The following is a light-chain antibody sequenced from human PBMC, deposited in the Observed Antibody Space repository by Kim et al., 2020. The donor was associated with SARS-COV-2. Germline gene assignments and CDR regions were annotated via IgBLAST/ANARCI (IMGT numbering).Light chain of an antibody. CDR1: KLGDKY. J-gene: IGLJ2*01. Sequence: VSVSPEQPASITCPGDKLGDKYASCYQQKPGQSPVLVIYENSKRPSGIPERFSGSNSGNTATLTISGTQAMDEADYYCQAWDTRVVFGGGTQLTVL. CDR2: ENS. CDR3: QAWDTRVV. V-gene: IGLV3-1*01.